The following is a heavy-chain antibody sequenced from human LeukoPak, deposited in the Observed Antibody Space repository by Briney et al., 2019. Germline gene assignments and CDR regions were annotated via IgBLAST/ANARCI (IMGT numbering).Heavy chain of an antibody. CDR2: IYYTRST. J-gene: IGHJ2*01. CDR3: ARGVTMIVVVIHDWYFDL. D-gene: IGHD3-22*01. CDR1: GGSISSSSYY. Sequence: PSETLSLTCTVSGGSISSSSYYWGWIRQPPGKGLEWIGSIYYTRSTYYNPSLKSRVTISVDTSKNQFSLKLTSVTAADTAVYYCARGVTMIVVVIHDWYFDLWGRGTLVTVSS. V-gene: IGHV4-39*01.